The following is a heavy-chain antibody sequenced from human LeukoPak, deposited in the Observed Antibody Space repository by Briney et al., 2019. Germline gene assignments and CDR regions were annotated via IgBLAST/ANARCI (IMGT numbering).Heavy chain of an antibody. CDR2: INSDGSST. V-gene: IGHV3-74*01. CDR1: AFXFSSYW. J-gene: IGHJ2*01. D-gene: IGHD2-15*01. CDR3: ARRSDCSGGSCYSYWYFDL. Sequence: GGSLRLSCAASAFXFSSYWIHWVRQAPGKGQVWVSRINSDGSSTSYADSVKGRFTISRDNAKNTLYLQMNSLRAEDTAMYYCARRSDCSGGSCYSYWYFDLWGRGTLVTVSS.